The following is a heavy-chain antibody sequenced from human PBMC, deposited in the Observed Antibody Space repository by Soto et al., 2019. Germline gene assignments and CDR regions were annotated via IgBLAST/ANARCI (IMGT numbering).Heavy chain of an antibody. Sequence: SETLSLTWTVSGGSVSSSGYYWGWVRQPPGKGLEWIGSVYYSGSTYYNPSLESRVTISVDKSKNQFSLKLMSLSAADTAVYYCGRLEGLATISYYFDYWGQGALVTVSS. CDR1: GGSVSSSGYY. D-gene: IGHD3-9*01. V-gene: IGHV4-39*01. CDR3: GRLEGLATISYYFDY. J-gene: IGHJ4*02. CDR2: VYYSGST.